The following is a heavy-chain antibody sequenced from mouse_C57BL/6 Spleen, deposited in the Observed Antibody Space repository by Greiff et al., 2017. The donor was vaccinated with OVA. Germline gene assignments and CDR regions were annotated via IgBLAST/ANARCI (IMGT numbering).Heavy chain of an antibody. V-gene: IGHV1-55*01. CDR2: IYPGSGST. CDR1: GYTFTSYW. D-gene: IGHD1-1*02. CDR3: ARYGVYAMGY. Sequence: QVQLQQPGAELVKPGASVKMSCTASGYTFTSYWITWVKQRPGQGLAWVGDIYPGSGSTNYNEKFKSKATLTVDTSSSTAYMQLSSLTSEDSTVYYSARYGVYAMGYWGQGTSVTVSS. J-gene: IGHJ4*01.